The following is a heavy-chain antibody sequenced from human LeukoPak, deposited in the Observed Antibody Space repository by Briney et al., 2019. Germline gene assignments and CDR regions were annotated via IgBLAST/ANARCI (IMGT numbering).Heavy chain of an antibody. D-gene: IGHD3-22*01. CDR1: GFTFSSYA. CDR2: ISGSGGST. Sequence: GGSLRLSCAASGFTFSSYAMSWVRQAPGKGLEWVSAISGSGGSTYYADSVKGRFTISRDNSKNTLYLQMNSLRAEDTAVYYCAKINYYDSSGYYHYFDYWGQGTLVTVSS. V-gene: IGHV3-23*01. CDR3: AKINYYDSSGYYHYFDY. J-gene: IGHJ4*02.